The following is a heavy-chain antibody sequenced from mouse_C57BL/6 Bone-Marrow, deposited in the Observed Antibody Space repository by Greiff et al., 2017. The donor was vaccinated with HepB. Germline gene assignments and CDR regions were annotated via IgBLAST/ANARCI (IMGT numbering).Heavy chain of an antibody. D-gene: IGHD2-4*01. Sequence: EVQLQQSGPELVKPGASVKISCKASGYTFTDYYMNWVKQSHGKSLEWIGDINPNNGGTSYNQKFKGKATLTVDKSSSTAYMELRSLTSEDSAVYYCASDDYDGRDYWGQGTTLTVSS. V-gene: IGHV1-26*01. CDR2: INPNNGGT. CDR3: ASDDYDGRDY. J-gene: IGHJ2*01. CDR1: GYTFTDYY.